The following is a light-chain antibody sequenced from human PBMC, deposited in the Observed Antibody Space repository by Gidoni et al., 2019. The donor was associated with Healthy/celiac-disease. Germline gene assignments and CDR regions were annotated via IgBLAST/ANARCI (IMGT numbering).Light chain of an antibody. J-gene: IGKJ4*01. CDR1: QSVSST. Sequence: IVMTQSPATLSVSPGERATLSCRASQSVSSTLAWYQQKPGQAPRLLIYGASTLATVIPARFSGSGSGTEFTLTISSLQSEDFAVYYCQQYNNWPPTFGGGTKVEIK. V-gene: IGKV3-15*01. CDR3: QQYNNWPPT. CDR2: GAS.